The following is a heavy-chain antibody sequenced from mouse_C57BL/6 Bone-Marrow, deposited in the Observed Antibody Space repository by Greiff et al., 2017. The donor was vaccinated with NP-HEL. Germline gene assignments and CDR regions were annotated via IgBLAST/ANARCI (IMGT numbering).Heavy chain of an antibody. D-gene: IGHD1-1*01. J-gene: IGHJ1*03. CDR3: ARGNYYGSSYGWYFDV. CDR2: VYPYNGGT. CDR1: GFTFTDYY. Sequence: SGPVLVKPGPSVKISCKASGFTFTDYYMHWVKQSHGKSLEWIGLVYPYNGGTSYNQKFKGKATLTVDTSSSTAYMELNSLTSEDSAVYYCARGNYYGSSYGWYFDVWGTGTTVTVSS. V-gene: IGHV1-36*01.